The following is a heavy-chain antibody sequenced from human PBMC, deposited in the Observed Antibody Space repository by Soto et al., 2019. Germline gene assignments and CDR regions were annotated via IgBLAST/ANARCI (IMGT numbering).Heavy chain of an antibody. CDR1: ADRVSSNSAA. Sequence: QTHSLTCAISADRVSSNSAAWNWIWQSPSRGLEWLGRTYYRSKWYNDYAVSVKSRITINPDTSKNQFSLHLNSVTPEATAVYCCTRVRRRVMTWGQGTLETFCS. CDR2: TYYRSKWYN. CDR3: TRVRRRVMT. V-gene: IGHV6-1*01. D-gene: IGHD3-10*01. J-gene: IGHJ4*02.